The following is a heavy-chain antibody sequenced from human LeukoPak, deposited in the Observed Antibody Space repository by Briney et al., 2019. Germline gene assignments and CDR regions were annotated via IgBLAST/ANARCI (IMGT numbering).Heavy chain of an antibody. J-gene: IGHJ4*02. CDR3: ARDRRRYSGYDYDY. CDR2: INHSGST. Sequence: PSETLPLTCAVYGGSFSGYYWSWIRQPPGKGLEWIGEINHSGSTNYNPSLKSRVTISVDTSKNQFSLKLSSVTAADTAVYYCARDRRRYSGYDYDYWGQGTLVTVSS. D-gene: IGHD5-12*01. V-gene: IGHV4-34*01. CDR1: GGSFSGYY.